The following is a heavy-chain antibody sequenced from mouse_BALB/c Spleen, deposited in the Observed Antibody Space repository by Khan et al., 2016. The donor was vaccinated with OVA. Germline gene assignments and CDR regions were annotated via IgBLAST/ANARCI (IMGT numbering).Heavy chain of an antibody. CDR2: IWGGGST. V-gene: IGHV2-6-5*01. CDR1: GFSLTDYG. J-gene: IGHJ4*01. Sequence: QMQLEESGPGLVAPSQSLSITCTVSGFSLTDYGVIWIRQPPGKGLEWLGVIWGGGSTYYNSALKSRLSISKDNSKSQVFLKMSSLQTDDTAMYXCAKGVWSYYYALDYWGQGTSVTVSS. CDR3: AKGVWSYYYALDY.